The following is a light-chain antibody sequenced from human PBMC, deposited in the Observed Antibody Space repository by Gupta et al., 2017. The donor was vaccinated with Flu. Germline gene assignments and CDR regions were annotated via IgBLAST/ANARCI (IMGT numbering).Light chain of an antibody. CDR2: DDS. CDR1: NIGSKS. J-gene: IGLJ1*01. V-gene: IGLV3-21*02. CDR3: QVWDSSSDNAV. Sequence: SDVLAQAPSVSVAPGQTARITCGGNNIGSKSVHWYQQKPGQAPVLVLFDDSDRPSGIPERFSGSNSGNTATLTVSRVEAGDEADDYCQVWDSSSDNAVFGTGTKVTVL.